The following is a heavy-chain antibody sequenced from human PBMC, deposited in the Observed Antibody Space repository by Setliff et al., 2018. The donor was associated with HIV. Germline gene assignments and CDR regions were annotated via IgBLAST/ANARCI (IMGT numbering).Heavy chain of an antibody. D-gene: IGHD3-16*01. CDR1: GFTFSAYA. V-gene: IGHV3-23*01. CDR2: TTSNGRTT. Sequence: PGGSLRLSCIASGFTFSAYAMTWVRQAPGKGLEWVSATTSNGRTTDYAESVRGRFILSRDNSGNTLYLQMTSLRAEDTATYYCAKAWGSGYPSFESALMFDVWGQGTLVTVPQ. CDR3: AKAWGSGYPSFESALMFDV. J-gene: IGHJ4*02.